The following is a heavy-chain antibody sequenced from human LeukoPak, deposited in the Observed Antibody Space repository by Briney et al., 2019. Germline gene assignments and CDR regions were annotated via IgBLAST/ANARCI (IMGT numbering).Heavy chain of an antibody. J-gene: IGHJ1*01. CDR2: IIPIFGTA. CDR3: ARAREAGYNYGYFQH. V-gene: IGHV1-69*13. Sequence: SVKVSCKASGGTFSSYAISWVRQAPGQGLEWMGGIIPIFGTANYAQKFQGRVTITADESTSTAYMELSSLRSEDTAVYYCARAREAGYNYGYFQHWGQGTLVTVSS. D-gene: IGHD5-24*01. CDR1: GGTFSSYA.